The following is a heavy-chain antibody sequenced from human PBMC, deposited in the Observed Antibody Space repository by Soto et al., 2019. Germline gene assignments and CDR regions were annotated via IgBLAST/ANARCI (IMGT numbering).Heavy chain of an antibody. Sequence: QVQLQQSGPGLVKPSQTLSLTCTVSGASITRDGYYWSWLRQHPGKGLEWIGHIYYSGNTYYDLSLGGRLTISVDTSKNQFSLRLTSVTAADTAVYYCARTVGSGSPDFDYWGQGTLVTVSS. V-gene: IGHV4-31*03. J-gene: IGHJ4*02. CDR2: IYYSGNT. CDR1: GASITRDGYY. CDR3: ARTVGSGSPDFDY. D-gene: IGHD3-10*01.